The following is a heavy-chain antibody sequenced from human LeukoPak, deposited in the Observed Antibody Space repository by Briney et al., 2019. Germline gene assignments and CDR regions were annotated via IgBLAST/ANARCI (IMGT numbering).Heavy chain of an antibody. D-gene: IGHD3-22*01. V-gene: IGHV1-18*01. CDR1: GYTVTADG. Sequence: GASVKVSCRASGYTVTADGFSWVRQAPGQGLEWMGVISANNGDTNYAQNFQGRVTTTTDTSTTTPYLQLRRLRADDTAVYYSARSPDYYETDWGQGTLVSVSS. CDR2: ISANNGDT. J-gene: IGHJ4*02. CDR3: ARSPDYYETD.